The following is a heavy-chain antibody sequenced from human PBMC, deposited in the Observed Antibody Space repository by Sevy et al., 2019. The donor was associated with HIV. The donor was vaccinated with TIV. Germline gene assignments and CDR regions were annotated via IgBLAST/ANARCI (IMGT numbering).Heavy chain of an antibody. D-gene: IGHD3-16*02. J-gene: IGHJ3*02. CDR1: GFSLSTSGVG. CDR3: AHTAYYDYVWGSYRYDDAFDI. V-gene: IGHV2-5*01. Sequence: SGPTLVNPTQTLTLTCTFSGFSLSTSGVGVGWIRQPPGKALEWLALIYWNDDKRYSPSLKSRLTITKDTSKNQLVLKMTNMDPVDTATHYWAHTAYYDYVWGSYRYDDAFDIWGQGTMVTVSS. CDR2: IYWNDDK.